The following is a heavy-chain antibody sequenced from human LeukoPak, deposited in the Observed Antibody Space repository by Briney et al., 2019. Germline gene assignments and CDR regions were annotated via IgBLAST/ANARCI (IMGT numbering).Heavy chain of an antibody. CDR1: GGSISSSSYY. J-gene: IGHJ1*01. V-gene: IGHV4-39*07. D-gene: IGHD6-19*01. CDR2: IYYSGST. CDR3: ARGRPVGAVAGTKRAEYFQH. Sequence: SETLSLTCTVSGGSISSSSYYWGWIRQPPGKGLEWIGSIYYSGSTYYNPSLKSRVTISVDTSKNQFSLKLSSVTAADTAVYYCARGRPVGAVAGTKRAEYFQHWGQGTLVTVSS.